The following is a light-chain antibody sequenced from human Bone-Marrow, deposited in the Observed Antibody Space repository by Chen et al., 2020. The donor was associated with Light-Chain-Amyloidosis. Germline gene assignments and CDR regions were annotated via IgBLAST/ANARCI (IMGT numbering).Light chain of an antibody. CDR3: QSADSSGTYEVI. CDR2: RDT. Sequence: SYYLTQRPSVSVSPGQTARITCSGDDLPTKYAYWYQQKPGQAPVLVIHRDTERPSGISERFSGYSSGTTATLNISGVQAEDEADYHCQSADSSGTYEVIFGGGTKLTVL. J-gene: IGLJ2*01. CDR1: DLPTKY. V-gene: IGLV3-25*03.